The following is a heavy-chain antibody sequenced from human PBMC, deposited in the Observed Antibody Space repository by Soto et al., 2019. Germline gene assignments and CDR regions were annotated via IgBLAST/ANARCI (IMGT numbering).Heavy chain of an antibody. J-gene: IGHJ4*02. Sequence: EVQLLESGGGLVQPGGSLRLSCAGSGFTFRAYTMAWVRQAPGKGLEWVSGIDGRDGTYYADSVKGRFNISRDSSRHTLFLHMNSLRADDTAVYYCAKTGPVTARIRFDYWGQGALVTVSS. V-gene: IGHV3-23*01. CDR1: GFTFRAYT. CDR3: AKTGPVTARIRFDY. D-gene: IGHD2-21*02. CDR2: IDGRDGT.